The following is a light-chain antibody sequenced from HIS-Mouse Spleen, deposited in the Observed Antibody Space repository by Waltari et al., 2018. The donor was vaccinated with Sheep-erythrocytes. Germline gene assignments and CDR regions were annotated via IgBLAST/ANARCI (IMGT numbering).Light chain of an antibody. V-gene: IGLV3-1*01. J-gene: IGLJ2*01. CDR1: KLGDKF. CDR2: QDS. Sequence: SYELTQPPSVSVSPGKTASIPCSGDKLGDKFAYWYQQKPGQSPVLVLYQDSKAPSGHPERFACTNSGNTATLTISGTQAMEEADYYCRAEDSSTAVFGGGNKLTVL. CDR3: RAEDSSTAV.